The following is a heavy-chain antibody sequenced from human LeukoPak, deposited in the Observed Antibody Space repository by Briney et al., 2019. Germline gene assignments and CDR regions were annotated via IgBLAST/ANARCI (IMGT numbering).Heavy chain of an antibody. CDR2: IYYSGST. CDR3: ARFEYSSSSGWFDP. J-gene: IGHJ5*02. D-gene: IGHD6-6*01. Sequence: SETLSLTCTVSGGSISSYYWSWIRQPPGKGLEWIGYIYYSGSTNYNPSLKSRVTISVDTSKNQFSLKLSSVTAADTAVYYCARFEYSSSSGWFDPWGQGTLVTVSS. V-gene: IGHV4-59*01. CDR1: GGSISSYY.